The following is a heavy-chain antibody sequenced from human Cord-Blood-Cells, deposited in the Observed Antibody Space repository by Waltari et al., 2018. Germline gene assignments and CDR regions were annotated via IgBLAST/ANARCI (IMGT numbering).Heavy chain of an antibody. CDR3: ARGGGHSGYDYDY. CDR2: IYHSGST. J-gene: IGHJ4*02. Sequence: QVQLQESGPGLVKPSETLSLTCTVSGYSISSGYYWGWIRQPPGKGLEWIGSIYHSGSTYYNPSLKSRVTISVDTSKNPFSLKLSSVTAADTAVYYCARGGGHSGYDYDYWGQGTLVTVSS. D-gene: IGHD5-12*01. V-gene: IGHV4-38-2*02. CDR1: GYSISSGYY.